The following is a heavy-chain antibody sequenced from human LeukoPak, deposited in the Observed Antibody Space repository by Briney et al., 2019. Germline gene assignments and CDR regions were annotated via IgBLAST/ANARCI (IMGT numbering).Heavy chain of an antibody. Sequence: PGGSLRLSCAASGFSFSSYAMHGVRQAPGKGLEWVSTTSAGGSSTYYADSVKGRFTISRDNSKNTFYLQMNSLRAEDTAAYYCAKGGYCSSSSCYYGWFEPWGQGTLVTVSS. J-gene: IGHJ5*02. D-gene: IGHD2-2*01. V-gene: IGHV3-23*01. CDR3: AKGGYCSSSSCYYGWFEP. CDR1: GFSFSSYA. CDR2: TSAGGSST.